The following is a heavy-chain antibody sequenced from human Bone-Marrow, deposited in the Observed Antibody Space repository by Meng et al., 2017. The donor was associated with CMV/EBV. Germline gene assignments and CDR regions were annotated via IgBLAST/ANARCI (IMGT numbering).Heavy chain of an antibody. CDR2: INPNSGGT. CDR3: ARWGKYQVLDGADY. CDR1: GYTFTDYY. D-gene: IGHD2-2*01. J-gene: IGHJ4*02. Sequence: ASVKVSCKASGYTFTDYYMNWVRQAPGQGLEWMGWINPNSGGTNYAQKFQGRVTMTRDTSISTAYMELSRLRSDDTAVYYCARWGKYQVLDGADYWGQGTLVTVSS. V-gene: IGHV1-2*02.